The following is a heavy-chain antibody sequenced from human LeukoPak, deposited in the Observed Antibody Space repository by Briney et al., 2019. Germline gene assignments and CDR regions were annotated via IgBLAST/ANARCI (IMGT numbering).Heavy chain of an antibody. J-gene: IGHJ4*02. V-gene: IGHV3-74*01. CDR1: GFTFSSYN. CDR3: GRGRPRGYSGYVIDY. CDR2: INYDGTTT. D-gene: IGHD5-12*01. Sequence: GGSLRLSCAASGFTFSSYNMNWVRQAPGKGLVGISRINYDGTTTSYADSVKGRFTISRDNAKNTLSLQMNSLRAEDTAAFYCGRGRPRGYSGYVIDYWGQGTPITVSS.